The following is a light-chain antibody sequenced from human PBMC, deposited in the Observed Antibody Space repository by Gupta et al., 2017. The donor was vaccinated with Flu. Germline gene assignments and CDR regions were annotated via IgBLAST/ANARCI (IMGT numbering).Light chain of an antibody. CDR1: QGIRNY. Sequence: PSSLSASVGDRVTITCRASQGIRNYLGWYQQKPGKAPKLLIYAASSLQSGVPSRFSGSGSGTDFTLTVSSLQPEDCATYYCQQGDSNPRTFGQGTKVEIK. CDR2: AAS. V-gene: IGKV1-6*01. J-gene: IGKJ2*01. CDR3: QQGDSNPRT.